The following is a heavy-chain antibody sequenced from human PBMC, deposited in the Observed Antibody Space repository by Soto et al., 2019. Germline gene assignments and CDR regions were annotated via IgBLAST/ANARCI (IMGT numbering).Heavy chain of an antibody. CDR2: MNPNSGNT. CDR1: GYTFTSYD. Sequence: SVKVSCKASGYTFTSYDINWVRQATVQGREWMGWMNPNSGNTGYAQKFQGRVTMTRNTSISTAYMELSSLRSEDTAVYYCARESRPNEGLFPYYYYYYGMDVWGQGTTVTVSS. CDR3: ARESRPNEGLFPYYYYYYGMDV. V-gene: IGHV1-8*01. D-gene: IGHD3-3*01. J-gene: IGHJ6*02.